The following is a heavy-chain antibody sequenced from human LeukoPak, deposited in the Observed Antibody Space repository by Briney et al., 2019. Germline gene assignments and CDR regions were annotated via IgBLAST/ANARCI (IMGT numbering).Heavy chain of an antibody. D-gene: IGHD3-9*01. CDR3: AKDPTSVGGRHDWLLDS. CDR2: IGFGDDSA. V-gene: IGHV3-23*01. Sequence: GGSLRLSCAASGFTFSNYWMSWVRQAPGKGLEWVSTIGFGDDSAYYADSVKGRFTISRDNSKNTLYLQMNYLRAEDTAVYYCAKDPTSVGGRHDWLLDSWGQGTLVTVSS. CDR1: GFTFSNYW. J-gene: IGHJ5*02.